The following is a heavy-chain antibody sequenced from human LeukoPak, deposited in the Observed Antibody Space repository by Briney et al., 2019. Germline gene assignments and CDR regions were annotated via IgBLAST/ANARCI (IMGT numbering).Heavy chain of an antibody. CDR1: GGTFSSYA. D-gene: IGHD2-2*02. CDR2: IIPIFGTA. Sequence: ASVKVSCKASGGTFSSYAISWVRQAPGQGLEWMGGIIPIFGTANYAQKFQGRVTITADESTSTAYMELSSLRSEDTAVYYCARGPAVVPAAIGPLSYWGQGTLVTVSP. J-gene: IGHJ4*02. CDR3: ARGPAVVPAAIGPLSY. V-gene: IGHV1-69*01.